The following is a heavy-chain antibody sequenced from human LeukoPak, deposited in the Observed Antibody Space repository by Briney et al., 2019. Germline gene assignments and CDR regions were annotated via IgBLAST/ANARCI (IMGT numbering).Heavy chain of an antibody. CDR2: MNPNSGNT. Sequence: ASVKVSCKASGYTFTSYDINWVRQATGQGLEWMGWMNPNSGNTGYAQKFQGRVTITRNTSISTAYMELSSLRTEDTAVYYCARANGAVWWLRDYYYYMDVWGKGTTVTVSS. CDR3: ARANGAVWWLRDYYYYMDV. CDR1: GYTFTSYD. D-gene: IGHD5-12*01. J-gene: IGHJ6*03. V-gene: IGHV1-8*03.